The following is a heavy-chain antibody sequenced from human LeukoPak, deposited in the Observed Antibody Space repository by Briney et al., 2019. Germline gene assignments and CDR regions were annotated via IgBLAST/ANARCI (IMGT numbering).Heavy chain of an antibody. CDR1: GFTFSSYW. CDR2: IKQDGSEK. D-gene: IGHD3-22*01. CDR3: ARDRYYYDSSGPLRWYFDL. V-gene: IGHV3-7*01. J-gene: IGHJ2*01. Sequence: GGSLRLSCAASGFTFSSYWMSWVRQAPGMGLEWVANIKQDGSEKYYVDSVKGRFTISRDNAKNSLYLQMNSLRAEDTAVYYCARDRYYYDSSGPLRWYFDLWGRGTLVTVSS.